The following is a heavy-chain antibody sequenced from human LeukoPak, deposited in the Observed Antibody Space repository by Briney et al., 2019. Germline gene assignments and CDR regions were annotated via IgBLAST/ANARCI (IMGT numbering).Heavy chain of an antibody. CDR3: ARVISSASPILEDY. V-gene: IGHV1-8*01. Sequence: ASVKVSCKASGYTFTSYDINWVRQATGQGLEWMGWMNPNSGNTGYAQKFQGRVTMTRNTSISTAYMELSSLRSEDTAVYYCARVISSASPILEDYWGQGTLVTVSS. CDR2: MNPNSGNT. CDR1: GYTFTSYD. D-gene: IGHD1-1*01. J-gene: IGHJ4*02.